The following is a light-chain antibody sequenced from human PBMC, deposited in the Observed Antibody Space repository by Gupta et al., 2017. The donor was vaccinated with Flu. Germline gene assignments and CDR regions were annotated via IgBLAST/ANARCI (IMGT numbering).Light chain of an antibody. J-gene: IGKJ1*01. Sequence: PSTLSASVGDRVTITCRASKSSSSWLAWYQQKPGKAPKLLIYKAASLESGVPSRFSGSGCGTEFTLTISSLQPDDYATYYCQQYNRYSRTFGQGTRVEI. CDR1: KSSSSW. CDR3: QQYNRYSRT. CDR2: KAA. V-gene: IGKV1-5*03.